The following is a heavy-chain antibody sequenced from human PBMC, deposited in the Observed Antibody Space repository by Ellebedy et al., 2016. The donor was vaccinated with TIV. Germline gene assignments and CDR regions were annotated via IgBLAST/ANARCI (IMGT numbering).Heavy chain of an antibody. J-gene: IGHJ1*01. CDR1: GGSVSRGSYC. CDR2: IYSSGST. Sequence: MPSETLSLTCTVSGGSVSRGSYCRSWIRQPPGKGLEWIGHIYSSGSTNYNPSLKSRVTISVDTSKNQFSLKLSSVTAADTAVYYCAGGYTSSWTEYFQHWGQGTLVTVSS. D-gene: IGHD6-13*01. CDR3: AGGYTSSWTEYFQH. V-gene: IGHV4-61*01.